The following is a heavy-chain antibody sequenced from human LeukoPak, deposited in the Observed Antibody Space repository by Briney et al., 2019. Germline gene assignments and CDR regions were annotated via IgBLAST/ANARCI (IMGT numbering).Heavy chain of an antibody. CDR2: IYSGDTT. CDR3: ARATFWSGYQRDSWYMDV. J-gene: IGHJ6*03. V-gene: IGHV3-66*02. D-gene: IGHD3-3*01. CDR1: GFTVSTNY. Sequence: GGSLRLSCAASGFTVSTNYMSWVRQAPGEGLEWVSVIYSGDTTYYADSVKGRFTISRDNSKNTVYLQMGSLRAEDTAVYYCARATFWSGYQRDSWYMDVWGKGTPVTVSS.